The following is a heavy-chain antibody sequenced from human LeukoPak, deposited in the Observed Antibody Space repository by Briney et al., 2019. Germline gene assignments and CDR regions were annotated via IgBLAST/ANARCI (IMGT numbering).Heavy chain of an antibody. J-gene: IGHJ4*02. CDR3: AKDYTAMGFFDY. V-gene: IGHV3-23*01. Sequence: GGSLRLSCAASGFTFSSYAMSWVRQAPGKGLEGVSAISGSGGSTYYADSVKGRFTISRDNSKNTLYLQMNSLRAEDTAVYYCAKDYTAMGFFDYWGQGTLVTVSS. CDR2: ISGSGGST. CDR1: GFTFSSYA. D-gene: IGHD5-18*01.